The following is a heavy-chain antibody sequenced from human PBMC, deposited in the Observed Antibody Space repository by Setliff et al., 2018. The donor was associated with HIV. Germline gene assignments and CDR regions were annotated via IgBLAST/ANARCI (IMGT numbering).Heavy chain of an antibody. D-gene: IGHD3-10*01. CDR1: GGSISSYY. CDR2: IYYSGMT. Sequence: SETLSLTCSVSGGSISSYYWSWIRQPPGKGLEWIGDIYYSGMTNYNPSLQSRVTISIDTSKNQFSLKLNSVIAADTAVYYCARGLNSYGSGSYLPLGYWGQGTLVTVSS. J-gene: IGHJ4*02. CDR3: ARGLNSYGSGSYLPLGY. V-gene: IGHV4-59*12.